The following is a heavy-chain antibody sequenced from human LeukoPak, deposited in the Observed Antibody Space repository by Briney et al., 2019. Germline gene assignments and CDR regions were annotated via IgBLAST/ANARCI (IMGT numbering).Heavy chain of an antibody. D-gene: IGHD4-17*01. J-gene: IGHJ4*02. Sequence: GGSLRLSCAASGFTFSSYGTHWVRQAPGKGLEWVAVISYDGSNKYYADSVKGRFTISRDNSKNTLYLQMNSLRAEDTAVYYCANHRRSQRMTTVTTDYFDYWGQGTLVTVSS. CDR2: ISYDGSNK. CDR3: ANHRRSQRMTTVTTDYFDY. V-gene: IGHV3-30*18. CDR1: GFTFSSYG.